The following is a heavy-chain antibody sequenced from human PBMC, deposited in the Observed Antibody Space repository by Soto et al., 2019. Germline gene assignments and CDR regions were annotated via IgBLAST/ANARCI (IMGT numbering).Heavy chain of an antibody. CDR2: IWYDGSNK. Sequence: GGSLRLSCAASGFTFSSYGMHWVRQAPGKGLEWVAVIWYDGSNKYYADSVKGRFTISRDNSKNTLYLQMNSLRAEDTAVYYCAREGSLGSFRNWGQGTLVTVSS. CDR3: AREGSLGSFRN. V-gene: IGHV3-33*01. CDR1: GFTFSSYG. J-gene: IGHJ4*02.